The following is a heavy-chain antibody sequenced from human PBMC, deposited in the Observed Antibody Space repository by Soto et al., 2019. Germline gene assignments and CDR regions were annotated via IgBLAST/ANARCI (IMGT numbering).Heavy chain of an antibody. CDR3: ARDRRDCSGGSCYSQDAFDI. V-gene: IGHV3-66*01. CDR2: IYSGGST. Sequence: EVQLVESGGGLVQPGGSLRLSCAASGFTVSSNYMSWVRQAPGEGLEWVSVIYSGGSTYYADSVKGRFTISRDNSKNTLYLQMNSLRAEDTAVYYCARDRRDCSGGSCYSQDAFDIWGQGTMVTVSS. CDR1: GFTVSSNY. J-gene: IGHJ3*02. D-gene: IGHD2-15*01.